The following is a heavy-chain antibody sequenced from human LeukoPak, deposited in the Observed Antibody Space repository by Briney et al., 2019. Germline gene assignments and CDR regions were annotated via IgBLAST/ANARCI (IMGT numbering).Heavy chain of an antibody. Sequence: GGSLRLSCAASGFTFSSYAMSWVRQAPGKGLEWVSAISGSGGSTYYADSVKGRFTISRDNSKNTLYLQMNSLRAEDTAVYYCANDLGIAAAGYYYYMDVWGKGTTVTVSS. CDR3: ANDLGIAAAGYYYYMDV. CDR1: GFTFSSYA. V-gene: IGHV3-23*01. D-gene: IGHD6-13*01. J-gene: IGHJ6*03. CDR2: ISGSGGST.